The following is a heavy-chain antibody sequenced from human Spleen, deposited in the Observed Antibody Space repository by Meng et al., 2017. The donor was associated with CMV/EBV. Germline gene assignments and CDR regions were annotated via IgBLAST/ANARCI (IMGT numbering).Heavy chain of an antibody. V-gene: IGHV4-59*11. CDR1: GGSISGHY. CDR3: ARASAAYSSSWFDY. CDR2: IYYSGST. J-gene: IGHJ5*01. D-gene: IGHD6-13*01. Sequence: SATLSLTCTVSGGSISGHYWSWIRQPPGKGLEWIGQIYYSGSTNYKPSLKSRVTISVDTSKNQFSLKLTSMTVAVTAVYYCARASAAYSSSWFDYWGQGTLVTVSS.